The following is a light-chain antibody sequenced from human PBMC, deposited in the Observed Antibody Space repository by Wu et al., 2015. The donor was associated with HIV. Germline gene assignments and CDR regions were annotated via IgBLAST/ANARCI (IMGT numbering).Light chain of an antibody. CDR1: RSVNTN. Sequence: TQSPATLSLSPGETATLSCRASRSVNTNLGWYQQKPGQAPRLLIYGASTRATGIPARFSGSGSGTEFTLTISSLQSEDFAVYYCHQYDNWPPWTFGQGTKVE. CDR2: GAS. CDR3: HQYDNWPPWT. J-gene: IGKJ1*01. V-gene: IGKV3-15*01.